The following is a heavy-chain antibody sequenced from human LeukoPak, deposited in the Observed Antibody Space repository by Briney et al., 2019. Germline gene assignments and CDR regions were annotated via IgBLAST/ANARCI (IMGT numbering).Heavy chain of an antibody. J-gene: IGHJ3*02. D-gene: IGHD2-15*01. CDR3: AEAGGYCSGGSCDDAFDI. CDR1: GFTFSDYY. V-gene: IGHV3-11*04. Sequence: GGSLRLPCAASGFTFSDYYMSWIRQAPGKGLEWVSYISNSGTIIYYADSVKGRFTISRDNAKNSLYLQMNSLRAEDTAVYYCAEAGGYCSGGSCDDAFDIWGQGTMVTVSS. CDR2: ISNSGTII.